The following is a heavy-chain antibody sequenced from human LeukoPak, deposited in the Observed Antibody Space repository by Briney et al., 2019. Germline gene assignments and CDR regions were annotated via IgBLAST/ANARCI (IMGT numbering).Heavy chain of an antibody. J-gene: IGHJ6*03. CDR1: GFTFSDYY. CDR2: ISSSGSTI. Sequence: GGSLRLSCAASGFTFSDYYMSWIRQAPGKGLEWVSYISSSGSTIYYADSVKGRFTISKDNAKNSLYLQMNSLRAEDTAVYYCARGDDSSPRNYYMDVWGKGTTVTVSS. CDR3: ARGDDSSPRNYYMDV. D-gene: IGHD3-22*01. V-gene: IGHV3-11*01.